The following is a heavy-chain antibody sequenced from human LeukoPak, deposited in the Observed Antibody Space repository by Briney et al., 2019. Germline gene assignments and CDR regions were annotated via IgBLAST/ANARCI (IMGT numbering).Heavy chain of an antibody. CDR1: GFTFSSYA. D-gene: IGHD6-13*01. CDR3: ARDSPYSSSWYAIDY. J-gene: IGHJ4*02. V-gene: IGHV3-30-3*01. CDR2: ISYDGSNK. Sequence: QTGGSLRLSCAASGFTFSSYAMHWVRQAPGKGLEWVAVISYDGSNKYYADSVKGRFTISRDNSKNTLYLQMNSPRAEDTAVYYCARDSPYSSSWYAIDYWGQGTLVTVSS.